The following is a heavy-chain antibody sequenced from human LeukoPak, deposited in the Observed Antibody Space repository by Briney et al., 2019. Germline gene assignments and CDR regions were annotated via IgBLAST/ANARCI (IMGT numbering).Heavy chain of an antibody. Sequence: GGSLRLSCAVSGITLSNYGMSWVRQAPGKGLEWVAGISDSGGRTNYADSVKGRFTISRDNPKNTLYLQMNSLRAEDTDVYFCAKRGVVIRVILVGFHKEAYYFESWGQGALVTVSS. CDR2: ISDSGGRT. D-gene: IGHD3-22*01. J-gene: IGHJ4*02. CDR1: GITLSNYG. V-gene: IGHV3-23*01. CDR3: AKRGVVIRVILVGFHKEAYYFES.